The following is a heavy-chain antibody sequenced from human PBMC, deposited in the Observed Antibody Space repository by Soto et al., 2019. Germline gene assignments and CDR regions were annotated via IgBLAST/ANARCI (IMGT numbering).Heavy chain of an antibody. CDR1: GGTFSSYA. V-gene: IGHV1-69*01. J-gene: IGHJ6*02. CDR2: IIPIFGTA. CDR3: ARGVAAAGKNYYYYGMDV. D-gene: IGHD6-13*01. Sequence: QVQLVQSGAEVKKPGSSVKVSCKASGGTFSSYAISWVRQAPGQGLEWMGGIIPIFGTANYAQKFQGRVTITEDESTSTAYMELSSLRSEDTAVYYCARGVAAAGKNYYYYGMDVWGQGTTVTVSS.